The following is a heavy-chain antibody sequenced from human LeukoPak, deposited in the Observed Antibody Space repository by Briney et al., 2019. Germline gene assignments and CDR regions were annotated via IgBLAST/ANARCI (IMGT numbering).Heavy chain of an antibody. CDR3: AKERVVGKTRGGPAFDI. CDR1: GFTFSSYG. CDR2: ISYDGSNK. Sequence: PGGSLRLSCAASGFTFSSYGMHWVRQAPGKGLEWVAVISYDGSNKYYADSMKGRFTISRDTSKNTLFLQMNSLRPENTAVYYCAKERVVGKTRGGPAFDIWGQGTMVTVSS. J-gene: IGHJ3*02. V-gene: IGHV3-30*18. D-gene: IGHD1-26*01.